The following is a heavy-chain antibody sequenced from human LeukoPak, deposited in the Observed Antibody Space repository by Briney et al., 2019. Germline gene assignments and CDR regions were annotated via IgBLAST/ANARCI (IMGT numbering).Heavy chain of an antibody. J-gene: IGHJ4*02. Sequence: GGSLRLSCAASGFTFSSYAMHWVRQAPGKGLESVAVISYDGSNKYYADSEKGRFTISRDNSKNTLYLQMNSLRAEDTAVYYCARDALSGSYYYFDYWGQGTLVTVSS. D-gene: IGHD1-26*01. CDR2: ISYDGSNK. CDR3: ARDALSGSYYYFDY. V-gene: IGHV3-30-3*01. CDR1: GFTFSSYA.